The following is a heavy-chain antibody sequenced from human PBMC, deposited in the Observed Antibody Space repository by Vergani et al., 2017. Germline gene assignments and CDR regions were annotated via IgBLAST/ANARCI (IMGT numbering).Heavy chain of an antibody. CDR1: GGTFSSYA. D-gene: IGHD2-8*01. CDR3: ARGQCTNGVCPIVRGMDV. V-gene: IGHV1-69*18. Sequence: QVQLVQSGAEVKKPGSSVKVSCKASGGTFSSYAISWVRQAPGQGLEWMGRIIPIFGTANYAQKFQGRVTITADESTSTAYMELSSLRSEDTAVYYCARGQCTNGVCPIVRGMDVWGQGTTVTVSS. J-gene: IGHJ6*02. CDR2: IIPIFGTA.